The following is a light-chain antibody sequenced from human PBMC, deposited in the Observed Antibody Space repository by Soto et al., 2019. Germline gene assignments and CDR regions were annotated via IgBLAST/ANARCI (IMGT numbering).Light chain of an antibody. CDR1: QGISSF. CDR2: GAS. Sequence: IQLTQSPSSLSASVGDRVTITCRASQGISSFLAWYQQKPGKAPKLLIYGASTLQSGVPSRFSGSGSGTDFTLTISSLQPDDFATYYCLQYFSSPPPFGQGTKVEIK. CDR3: LQYFSSPPP. V-gene: IGKV1-9*01. J-gene: IGKJ1*01.